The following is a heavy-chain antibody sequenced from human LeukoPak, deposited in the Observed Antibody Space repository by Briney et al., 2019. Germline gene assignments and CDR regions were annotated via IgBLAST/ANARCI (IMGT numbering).Heavy chain of an antibody. D-gene: IGHD3-22*01. CDR3: ATMYYDSSGYAFDI. Sequence: SETLSLTCTVSGGSISSGSYYWSWIRQPAGKGLEWIGRIYTSGSTNYNPSLKSRVTISVDTSKNQFSLKLSSVTAAGTAVYYCATMYYDSSGYAFDIWGRGTMVTVSS. CDR1: GGSISSGSYY. J-gene: IGHJ3*02. CDR2: IYTSGST. V-gene: IGHV4-61*02.